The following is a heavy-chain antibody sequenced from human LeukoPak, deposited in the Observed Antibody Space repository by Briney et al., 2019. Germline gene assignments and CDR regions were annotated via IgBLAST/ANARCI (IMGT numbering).Heavy chain of an antibody. CDR1: GFTFSSYE. CDR2: ISSSGSTI. J-gene: IGHJ4*02. CDR3: ARVRSGSYYVFDS. V-gene: IGHV3-48*03. D-gene: IGHD1-26*01. Sequence: GGSLRLSCAASGFTFSSYEMNWVREAPGKGLEWVSYISSSGSTIYYADSVKGRFTISRDNAKNSLSLQMNSLRAEDTAVYYCARVRSGSYYVFDSWGQGTLVTVSS.